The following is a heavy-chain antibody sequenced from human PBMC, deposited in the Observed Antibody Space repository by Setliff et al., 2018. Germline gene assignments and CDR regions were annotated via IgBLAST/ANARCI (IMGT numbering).Heavy chain of an antibody. V-gene: IGHV1-18*01. Sequence: ASVKISCKASGYTFSNYGVTWVRQAPGQGLEWMGWVTVYNGNTKYAQNLQGRLTLTTDISTSTAYMELRSLRSDDTAVYYCAISSLSICSGGTCPNAFDVWGQGTMVTVSS. CDR3: AISSLSICSGGTCPNAFDV. J-gene: IGHJ3*01. D-gene: IGHD2-15*01. CDR1: GYTFSNYG. CDR2: VTVYNGNT.